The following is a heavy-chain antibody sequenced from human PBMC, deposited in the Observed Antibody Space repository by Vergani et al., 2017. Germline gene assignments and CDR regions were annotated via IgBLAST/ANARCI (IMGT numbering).Heavy chain of an antibody. CDR3: ARVRHDYDYVWGSYRPYGAYYFDY. CDR1: GGTFSSYA. Sequence: QVQLVQSGAEVKKPGSSVKVSCKASGGTFSSYAISWVRQAPGQGLEWMGGIIPIFGTANYAQKFQGRVTITADESTSTAYMELSSLRSEDTAVYYCARVRHDYDYVWGSYRPYGAYYFDYWGQGTLVTVSS. D-gene: IGHD3-16*02. V-gene: IGHV1-69*01. J-gene: IGHJ4*02. CDR2: IIPIFGTA.